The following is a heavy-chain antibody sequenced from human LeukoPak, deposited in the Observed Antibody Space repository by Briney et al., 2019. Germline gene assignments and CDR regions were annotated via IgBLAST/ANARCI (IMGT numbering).Heavy chain of an antibody. CDR2: INRNGDST. J-gene: IGHJ4*02. CDR3: AKVKRYSSGWYFDY. CDR1: GFAFSTYA. Sequence: PGGSLRLSCSASGFAFSTYAMHCVRQAPGKGLEFVSNINRNGDSTYYADSVKGRFTISRDNSRTTLYLQMSSLRAEDTAVYYCAKVKRYSSGWYFDYWGQGTLVTVSS. D-gene: IGHD6-19*01. V-gene: IGHV3-64D*06.